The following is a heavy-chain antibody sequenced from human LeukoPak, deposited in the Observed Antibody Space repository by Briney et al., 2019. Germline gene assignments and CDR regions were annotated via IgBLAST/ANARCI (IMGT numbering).Heavy chain of an antibody. CDR2: ISSSSSTI. CDR1: GFTFSSYA. V-gene: IGHV3-48*01. Sequence: GGSLRLSCAASGFTFSSYAISWVRQAPGKGLEWVSYISSSSSTIYYADSVKGRFTISRDNAKNSLYLQMNSLRAEDTAVYYCLMITFGGVDYWGQGTLVTVSS. J-gene: IGHJ4*02. CDR3: LMITFGGVDY. D-gene: IGHD3-16*01.